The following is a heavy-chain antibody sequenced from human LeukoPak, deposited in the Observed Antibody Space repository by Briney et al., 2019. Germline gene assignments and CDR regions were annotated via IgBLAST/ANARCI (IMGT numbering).Heavy chain of an antibody. CDR2: IYYSGST. Sequence: SETLSLTCTVSGGSISSYSYYWGWIRQPPGKGLEWIGSIYYSGSTYYNPSLKSRVTISVATSKNQFSLKLSSAAAADTAVYYCARLAGLHREYLDYWGQGTLVTVSS. J-gene: IGHJ4*02. D-gene: IGHD1-14*01. CDR3: ARLAGLHREYLDY. CDR1: GGSISSYSYY. V-gene: IGHV4-39*01.